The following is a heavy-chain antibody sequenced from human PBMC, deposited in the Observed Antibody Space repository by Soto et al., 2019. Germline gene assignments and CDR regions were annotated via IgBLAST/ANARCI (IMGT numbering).Heavy chain of an antibody. D-gene: IGHD6-13*01. CDR1: GFTFDDYA. J-gene: IGHJ6*02. CDR2: ISWNSGSI. V-gene: IGHV3-9*01. CDR3: AKDNSSSWTRSGGMDV. Sequence: LRLSCAASGFTFDDYAMHWVRQAPGKGLEWVSGISWNSGSIGYADSVKGRFTISRDNAKNSLYLQMNSLRAEDTALYYCAKDNSSSWTRSGGMDVWGQGTKVTVSS.